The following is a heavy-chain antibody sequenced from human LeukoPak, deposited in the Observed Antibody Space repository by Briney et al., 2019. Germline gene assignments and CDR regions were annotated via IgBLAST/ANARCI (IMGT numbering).Heavy chain of an antibody. D-gene: IGHD4-23*01. CDR3: AKLDDYGGNSGDY. CDR1: GGTFSCYA. Sequence: SVKVSCKASGGTFSCYAISWVRQAPGQGLEWMGRIIPILGIANYAQKFQGRVTITADKSTSTAYMELSSLRSEDTAVYYCAKLDDYGGNSGDYWGQGTLVTVSS. CDR2: IIPILGIA. J-gene: IGHJ4*02. V-gene: IGHV1-69*04.